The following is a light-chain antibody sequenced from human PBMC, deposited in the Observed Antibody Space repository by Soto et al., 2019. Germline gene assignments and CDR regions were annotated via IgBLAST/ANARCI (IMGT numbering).Light chain of an antibody. CDR2: DVS. CDR3: SSYTSSSSYV. J-gene: IGLJ1*01. Sequence: QSALTQPASVSGAPRQSITISCTGTSSDVGGYNYVSWYQQHPGKAPKLMIYDVSNRPSGVFNRFSGSKSGNTASLTFSGLQAEDEADYYCSSYTSSSSYVFGTGTKVTVL. V-gene: IGLV2-14*01. CDR1: SSDVGGYNY.